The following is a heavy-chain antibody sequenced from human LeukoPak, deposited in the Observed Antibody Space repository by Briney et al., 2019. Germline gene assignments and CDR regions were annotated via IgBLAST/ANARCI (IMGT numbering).Heavy chain of an antibody. CDR1: DGSFSGYY. V-gene: IGHV4-34*01. Sequence: SETLSLTCGAYDGSFSGYYWRWIRLPPGKGLEWIGEINHSGSTHYNPSLKSRVTISVDKSKNQFSLKLSSVTAADTAVYYCARDAYGSGSYFNYWGQGTLVTVSS. CDR3: ARDAYGSGSYFNY. CDR2: INHSGST. D-gene: IGHD3-10*01. J-gene: IGHJ4*02.